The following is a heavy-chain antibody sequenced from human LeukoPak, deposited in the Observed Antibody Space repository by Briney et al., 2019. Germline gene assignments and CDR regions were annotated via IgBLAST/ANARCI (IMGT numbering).Heavy chain of an antibody. Sequence: GGSLRLSCAASGFTFSSYGMSWVRQAPGKGLEWVSGISGSGGSTNYADSVKGRFTISRDNSKNTLYLQMSSLRAEDTAVYYCAKRGTGYNQLDYWGQGTLVTVSS. V-gene: IGHV3-23*01. D-gene: IGHD3/OR15-3a*01. J-gene: IGHJ4*02. CDR2: ISGSGGST. CDR3: AKRGTGYNQLDY. CDR1: GFTFSSYG.